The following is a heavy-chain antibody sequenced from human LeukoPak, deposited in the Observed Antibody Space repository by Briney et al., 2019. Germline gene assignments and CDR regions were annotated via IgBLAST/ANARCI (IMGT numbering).Heavy chain of an antibody. D-gene: IGHD3-22*01. Sequence: ASVNVSCKASVYTFTNYDINWVRQATGQGLEWMGWMNPNSGKTGYAQKFQGRVTLTRNTSISTAYMELSSLRSEDTAVYYCARGVDSSSWYRFHYWGQGTLVTVSS. CDR3: ARGVDSSSWYRFHY. V-gene: IGHV1-8*03. CDR2: MNPNSGKT. CDR1: VYTFTNYD. J-gene: IGHJ4*02.